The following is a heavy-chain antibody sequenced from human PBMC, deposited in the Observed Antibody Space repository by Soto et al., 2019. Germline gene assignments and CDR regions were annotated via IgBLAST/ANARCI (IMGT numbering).Heavy chain of an antibody. CDR1: GFTFSSYD. D-gene: IGHD6-13*01. CDR2: IGTAGDT. J-gene: IGHJ6*02. CDR3: ARGGTGIAAAGNYYYYYGMDV. Sequence: GGSLRLSCAASGFTFSSYDMHWVRQARGKGLEWVSAIGTAGDTYYPGSVKGRFTISRENAKNSLYLQMNSLRAGDTAVYYCARGGTGIAAAGNYYYYYGMDVWGQGTTVTSP. V-gene: IGHV3-13*01.